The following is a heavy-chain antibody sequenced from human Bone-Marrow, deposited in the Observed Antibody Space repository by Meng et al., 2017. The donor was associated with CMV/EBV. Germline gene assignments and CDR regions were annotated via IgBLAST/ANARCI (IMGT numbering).Heavy chain of an antibody. Sequence: GESLKISCAASGFTFSSYWMSWVRQAPGKGLEWVANIKQDGSEKYYVDSVKGRFTTSRDNAKNSLYLQMNSLRAEDTGVYYCAREGGYCSSTCCYGDWFDPWGQGTLVTVSS. CDR2: IKQDGSEK. J-gene: IGHJ5*02. V-gene: IGHV3-7*01. CDR1: GFTFSSYW. CDR3: AREGGYCSSTCCYGDWFDP. D-gene: IGHD2-2*01.